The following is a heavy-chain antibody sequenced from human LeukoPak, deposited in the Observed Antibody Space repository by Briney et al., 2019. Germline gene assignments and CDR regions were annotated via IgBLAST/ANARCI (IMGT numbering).Heavy chain of an antibody. Sequence: GGSLRLSCAASGFTFSYYAIHRVRQAPGKGLGGVALISYDGSNEYYADSVKGRFTISRDNSKNTLFLQMNSLRPEDTAVYYCARDVRTKAARPSDTDYYYYMDVWGKGTTVTVSS. J-gene: IGHJ6*03. V-gene: IGHV3-30-3*01. D-gene: IGHD6-6*01. CDR1: GFTFSYYA. CDR2: ISYDGSNE. CDR3: ARDVRTKAARPSDTDYYYYMDV.